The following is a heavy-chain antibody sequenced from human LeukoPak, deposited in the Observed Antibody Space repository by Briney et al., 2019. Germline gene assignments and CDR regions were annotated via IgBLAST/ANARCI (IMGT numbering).Heavy chain of an antibody. CDR2: IRYDGSDK. V-gene: IGHV3-30*02. CDR1: GFAFSNFA. Sequence: GGSLRLSCAASGFAFSNFAMHWVRQAPGKGLEWVTFIRYDGSDKFYADSVKGRFTTSRDNSRSTLYLQMNSLRDDDSAAYFCARVYLERLTAGYFDHWGQGTQVTVSP. D-gene: IGHD2-8*01. J-gene: IGHJ4*02. CDR3: ARVYLERLTAGYFDH.